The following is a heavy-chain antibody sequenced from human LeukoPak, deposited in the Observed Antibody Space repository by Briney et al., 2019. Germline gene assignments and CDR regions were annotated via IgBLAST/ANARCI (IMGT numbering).Heavy chain of an antibody. CDR1: GGSFSGYY. CDR2: INHSGST. Sequence: PSETLSLTCAVYGGSFSGYYWSWIRQPPGKGLEWIGEINHSGSTNYNPSLKSRVTISVDTSKNQFSLKLSSVTAADTAVYYCASRLPYNSRGTLRYWGQGTLVTVSS. J-gene: IGHJ4*02. CDR3: ASRLPYNSRGTLRY. D-gene: IGHD1-1*01. V-gene: IGHV4-34*01.